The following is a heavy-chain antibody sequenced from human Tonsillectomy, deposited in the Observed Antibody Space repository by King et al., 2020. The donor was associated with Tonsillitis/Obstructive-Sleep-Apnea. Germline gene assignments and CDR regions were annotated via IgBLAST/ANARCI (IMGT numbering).Heavy chain of an antibody. CDR2: ISPHNGDT. J-gene: IGHJ3*02. CDR3: SRDYSDSCGNYIDDGFNM. D-gene: IGHD3-22*01. V-gene: IGHV1-18*01. CDR1: GYTFDSYG. Sequence: VQLVQSGAEVKKSGASVKVSCKASGYTFDSYGINWVRQAPGQGLEWMGWISPHNGDTNYAQKFQGRVTMTTDTSTTRAYMELRSMRSDDTAVYYCSRDYSDSCGNYIDDGFNMWGRGTMVTVSS.